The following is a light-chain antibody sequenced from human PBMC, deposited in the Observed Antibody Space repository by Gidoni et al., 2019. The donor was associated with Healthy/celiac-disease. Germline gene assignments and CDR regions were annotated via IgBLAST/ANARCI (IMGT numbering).Light chain of an antibody. CDR3: QQYGSSRT. J-gene: IGKJ1*01. Sequence: EIVLTQSPGTLSLSPGERATLSCRASQSVSSSYLAWYQQKPGQAPRLLIYGASSRATGIPDRFSGSGCGTDFTLTSSRLEPEDFAVYYCQQYGSSRTFXQXTKVEIK. CDR1: QSVSSSY. CDR2: GAS. V-gene: IGKV3-20*01.